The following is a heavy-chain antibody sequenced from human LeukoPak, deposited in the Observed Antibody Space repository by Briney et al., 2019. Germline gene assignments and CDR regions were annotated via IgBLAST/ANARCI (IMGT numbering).Heavy chain of an antibody. CDR3: ARHHRVGAITDWFDP. D-gene: IGHD1-26*01. CDR1: GGSISSSSYY. J-gene: IGHJ5*02. CDR2: IYYSGST. Sequence: PSETLSLTCTVSGGSISSSSYYWGWIRQPPGKGPEWIGSIYYSGSTYYNPSLKSRVTISVDTSKNQFSLKLSSVTAADTAVYYCARHHRVGAITDWFDPWGQGTLVTVSS. V-gene: IGHV4-39*01.